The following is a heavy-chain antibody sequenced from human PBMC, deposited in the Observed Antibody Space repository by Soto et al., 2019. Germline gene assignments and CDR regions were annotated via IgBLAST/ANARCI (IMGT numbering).Heavy chain of an antibody. Sequence: SQTLSLTCAISGDSVSSNSAAWNWIRQSPSRGLEWLGRTYYRSKWYNDYAVSVKSRITINPDTSKNQFPLQLNSVTPEDTAVYYCARVFGKLELVPWFDPWGQGTLVTVSS. CDR1: GDSVSSNSAA. J-gene: IGHJ5*02. CDR2: TYYRSKWYN. D-gene: IGHD1-7*01. CDR3: ARVFGKLELVPWFDP. V-gene: IGHV6-1*01.